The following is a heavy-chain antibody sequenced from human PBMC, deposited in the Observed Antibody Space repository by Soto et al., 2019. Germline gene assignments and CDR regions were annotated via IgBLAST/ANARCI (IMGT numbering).Heavy chain of an antibody. J-gene: IGHJ4*02. D-gene: IGHD3-22*01. CDR3: MLGSGWKDFDY. CDR1: GGSISSSY. Sequence: SETLSLTCTVSGGSISSSYWSWIRQPPGKGLEWIGYIYYSGSTNYNPSLKSRVTISVDTSKNQFSLKLSSVTAADTAVYYCMLGSGWKDFDYWGQGTLVTVSS. V-gene: IGHV4-59*08. CDR2: IYYSGST.